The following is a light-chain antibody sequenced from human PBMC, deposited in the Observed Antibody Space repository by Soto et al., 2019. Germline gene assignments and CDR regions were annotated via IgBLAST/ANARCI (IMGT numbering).Light chain of an antibody. Sequence: DIQMTQSPSSLSASVGDRVTITCRASQYIGDFLNWYQQTPGKAPKLLIFGASNLHLALPSRFRGSGSGKEFTLTINAPHREHCATYSCQRSFFTLGTFGRGTKVDIK. CDR2: GAS. V-gene: IGKV1-39*01. CDR3: QRSFFTLGT. CDR1: QYIGDF. J-gene: IGKJ1*01.